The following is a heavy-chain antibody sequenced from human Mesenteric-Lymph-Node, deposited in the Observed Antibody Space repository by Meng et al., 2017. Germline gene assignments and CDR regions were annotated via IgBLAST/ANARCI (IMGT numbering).Heavy chain of an antibody. CDR1: GYTFTSYA. Sequence: ASVKVSCKASGYTFTSYAMHWVRQAPGQRLEWMGWSNAGNGNTKYSQEFQGRVTITRDTSASTAYMELSSLRSEDTAVYYCARNRYSSGWYGYYYGMDVWGQGTTVTVSS. D-gene: IGHD6-19*01. CDR2: SNAGNGNT. CDR3: ARNRYSSGWYGYYYGMDV. V-gene: IGHV1-3*01. J-gene: IGHJ6*02.